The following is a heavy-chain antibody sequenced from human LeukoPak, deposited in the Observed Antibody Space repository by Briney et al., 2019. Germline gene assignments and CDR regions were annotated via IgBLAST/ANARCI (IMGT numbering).Heavy chain of an antibody. V-gene: IGHV5-51*01. CDR1: GYRISAYW. CDR2: IYPGDSDT. J-gene: IGHJ6*02. Sequence: GESLKISCKGSGYRISAYWIGWVRQMPGKGLEWMGIIYPGDSDTRYSPSFQGQVTISADKSISTAYLQWSSLKASDTAMYYCASSLVGATDFWGVWGPGTTVTVSS. CDR3: ASSLVGATDFWGV. D-gene: IGHD1-26*01.